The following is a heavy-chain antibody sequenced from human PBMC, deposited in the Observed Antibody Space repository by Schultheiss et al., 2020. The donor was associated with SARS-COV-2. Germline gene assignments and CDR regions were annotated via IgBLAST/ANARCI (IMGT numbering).Heavy chain of an antibody. Sequence: GGSLRLSCAASGFTFDDYAMHWVRQAPGKGLEWVSAISGSGGSTYYADSVKGRFTISRDNAKNSLFLLMNSLRAEDTAVYYCARNAARLITRAQFDYWGQGTLVTVSS. CDR1: GFTFDDYA. CDR2: ISGSGGST. D-gene: IGHD6-6*01. V-gene: IGHV3-23*01. J-gene: IGHJ4*02. CDR3: ARNAARLITRAQFDY.